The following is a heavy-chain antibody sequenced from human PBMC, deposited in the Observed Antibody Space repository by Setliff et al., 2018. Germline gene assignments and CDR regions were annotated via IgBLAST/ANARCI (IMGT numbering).Heavy chain of an antibody. V-gene: IGHV4-61*02. Sequence: ASETLSLTCTVSGGSISSGSYYWSWIRQPAGKGLEWIGRIYTSGSTNYNPSLKSRVTISVDTSKNQFSLKLSSVTAADTAVYYCARVSSYGSGSYYYYYYGMDVWGQGTTVTVSS. CDR3: ARVSSYGSGSYYYYYYGMDV. J-gene: IGHJ6*02. D-gene: IGHD3-10*01. CDR2: IYTSGST. CDR1: GGSISSGSYY.